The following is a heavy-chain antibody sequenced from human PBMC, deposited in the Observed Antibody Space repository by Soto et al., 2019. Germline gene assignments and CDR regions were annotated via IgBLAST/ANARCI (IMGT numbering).Heavy chain of an antibody. V-gene: IGHV3-23*01. D-gene: IGHD5-12*01. J-gene: IGHJ4*02. CDR1: GSTFSNLA. Sequence: EVHLSQSGGGLVQPGGPRSPPGAASGSTFSNLAMRWSRQAPGKGLEWVSDISGSGGSTYYAESVKGRFTISRDNSKNTLFLQMNSLRVEDTAVYYCAKDIVAVGGYETFDFWGQGTMVTVSS. CDR3: AKDIVAVGGYETFDF. CDR2: ISGSGGST.